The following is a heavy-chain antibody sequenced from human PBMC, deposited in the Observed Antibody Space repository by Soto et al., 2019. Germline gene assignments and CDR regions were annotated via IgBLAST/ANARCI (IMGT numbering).Heavy chain of an antibody. J-gene: IGHJ5*02. CDR3: ARAGVYNWNYAVPDP. CDR2: ISAYNGNT. V-gene: IGHV1-18*01. D-gene: IGHD1-7*01. CDR1: GYTFTSYG. Sequence: GASVKVSCKASGYTFTSYGISWVRQAPGQGLEWMGWISAYNGNTNYAQKLQGRVTMTTDTSTSTAYKERRNLRSDDKAVYYCARAGVYNWNYAVPDPWGQGTLVTVSS.